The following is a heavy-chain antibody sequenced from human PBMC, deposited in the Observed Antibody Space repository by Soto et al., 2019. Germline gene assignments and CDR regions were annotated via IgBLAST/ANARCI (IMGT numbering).Heavy chain of an antibody. D-gene: IGHD5-12*01. J-gene: IGHJ4*02. CDR2: IVPIVGTT. CDR3: VRVVAIPGYPDH. V-gene: IGHV1-69*12. CDR1: GGTFSSYA. Sequence: QVQLVQSGAEVRRPASSVKVSCKTSGGTFSSYAISWVRQAPGQGLEWMGGIVPIVGTTTYAQKFQGRVTITEDEATRTAYMQLSRLRSDDTAVYYCVRVVAIPGYPDHWGQGTLVTVSS.